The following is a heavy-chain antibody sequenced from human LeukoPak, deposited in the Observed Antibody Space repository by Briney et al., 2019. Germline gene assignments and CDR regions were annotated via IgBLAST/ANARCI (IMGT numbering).Heavy chain of an antibody. CDR1: GFIFSSYE. V-gene: IGHV3-48*03. Sequence: GGSLRLSCAASGFIFSSYEMNWVRQAPGKGLEWVSYISTSGSTIYYADSVKGRFAISRDNAKNSLYLQMNSLRAEDTALYYCARDNNLQWWGQGTLVTVSS. CDR2: ISTSGSTI. CDR3: ARDNNLQW. D-gene: IGHD4-11*01. J-gene: IGHJ1*01.